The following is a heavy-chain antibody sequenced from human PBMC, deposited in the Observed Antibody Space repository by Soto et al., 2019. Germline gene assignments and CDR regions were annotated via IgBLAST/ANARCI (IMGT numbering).Heavy chain of an antibody. D-gene: IGHD3-10*01. CDR1: GYTFTSYG. CDR2: ISAYNGNT. V-gene: IGHV1-18*01. Sequence: ASVKVSCKASGYTFTSYGISWARQAPGQGLEWMGWISAYNGNTNYAQKLQGRVTMTTDTSTSTAYMELRSLRSDDTAVYYCARVVGGSGSYYNDGAFDIWGQGTMVTVSS. CDR3: ARVVGGSGSYYNDGAFDI. J-gene: IGHJ3*02.